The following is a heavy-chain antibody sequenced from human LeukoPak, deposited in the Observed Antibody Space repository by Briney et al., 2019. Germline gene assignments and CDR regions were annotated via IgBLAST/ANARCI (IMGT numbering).Heavy chain of an antibody. CDR3: ARDNSLYYFDY. V-gene: IGHV4-59*01. CDR1: GGSISSYY. D-gene: IGHD5-18*01. J-gene: IGHJ4*02. CDR2: IYYSGST. Sequence: SETLSLTCTVSGGSISSYYWSWIRQPPGKGLEWIGYIYYSGSTNYNPSLKSRVTISVDTSKNQFSLKLSSVTAADTAVYYCARDNSLYYFDYWGQGTPVTVSS.